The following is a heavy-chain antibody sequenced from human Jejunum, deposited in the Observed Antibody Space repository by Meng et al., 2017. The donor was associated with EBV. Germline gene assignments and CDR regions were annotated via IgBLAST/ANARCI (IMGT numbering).Heavy chain of an antibody. Sequence: VHLQESGPGPVKPSQTLSLTCAVSGDTLFNGGHYWTWIRQPPGKGLEWIGYIFYTGNTYYNPSLKSRVTISLDISKNQFSLNLTSVTAADTAVYYCARDTNGDYGWVDPWGQGTLVTVSS. CDR2: IFYTGNT. CDR3: ARDTNGDYGWVDP. D-gene: IGHD4-17*01. J-gene: IGHJ5*02. CDR1: GDTLFNGGHY. V-gene: IGHV4-30-4*01.